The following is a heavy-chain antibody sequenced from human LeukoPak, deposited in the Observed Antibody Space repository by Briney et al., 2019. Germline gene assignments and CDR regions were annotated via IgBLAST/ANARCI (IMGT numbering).Heavy chain of an antibody. CDR3: ARATVAGKNWFDP. CDR1: GFTFSSYS. V-gene: IGHV3-21*01. CDR2: ISSSSSYI. Sequence: GRSLRLSCAASGFTFSSYSMNWVRQAPGKGLEWVSSISSSSSYIYYADSVKGRFAISRDNAKNSLYLQMNSLRAEDTAVYYCARATVAGKNWFDPWGQGTLVTVSS. D-gene: IGHD6-19*01. J-gene: IGHJ5*02.